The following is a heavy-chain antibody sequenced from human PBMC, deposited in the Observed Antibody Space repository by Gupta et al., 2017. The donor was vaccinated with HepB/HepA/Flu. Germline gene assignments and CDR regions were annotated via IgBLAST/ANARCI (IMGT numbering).Heavy chain of an antibody. CDR1: GGSFGTYY. CDR3: AKSEGDGDYFEK. V-gene: IGHV4-34*02. J-gene: IGHJ4*02. CDR2: ITRGAKS. D-gene: IGHD4-17*01. Sequence: QVQLQQWGAGLLKPSETLSLTCTIYGGSFGTYYWSWIRQTPGTGLGWIGEITRGAKSDYKPSLKSRATISVDTSKNQFSLTLRSVTAADTGTYFCAKSEGDGDYFEKWGQGTVVAVSS.